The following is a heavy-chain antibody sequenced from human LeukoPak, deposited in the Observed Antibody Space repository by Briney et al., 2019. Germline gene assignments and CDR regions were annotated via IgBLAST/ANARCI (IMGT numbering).Heavy chain of an antibody. CDR3: ARDRIAANNWFDP. D-gene: IGHD6-13*01. Sequence: GGSLRLSCAASGFTFSIYSINWVRQAPGKGLEWVSFITGNSNYIYYADSVKGRFTISRDNAKNSLYLQMNSLRAEDTAVYYCARDRIAANNWFDPWGQGTLVTVSS. V-gene: IGHV3-21*01. J-gene: IGHJ5*02. CDR2: ITGNSNYI. CDR1: GFTFSIYS.